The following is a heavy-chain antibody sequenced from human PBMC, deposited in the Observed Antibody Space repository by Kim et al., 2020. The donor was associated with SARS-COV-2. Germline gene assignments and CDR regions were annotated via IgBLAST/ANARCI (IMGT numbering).Heavy chain of an antibody. D-gene: IGHD6-13*01. Sequence: DSVRGRFTMSRDHATNSLFLQMNSLRAEDTAVYYCARPRFSSSWYSPIDYWGQGTLVTVSS. J-gene: IGHJ4*02. CDR3: ARPRFSSSWYSPIDY. V-gene: IGHV3-11*04.